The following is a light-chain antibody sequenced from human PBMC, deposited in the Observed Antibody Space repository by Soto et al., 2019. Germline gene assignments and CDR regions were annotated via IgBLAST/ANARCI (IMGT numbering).Light chain of an antibody. CDR3: AAWDDSLNGPV. CDR2: SNN. V-gene: IGLV1-44*01. CDR1: SSNIGSNT. J-gene: IGLJ1*01. Sequence: QSVLTQPPSASGTPGQSVTISCSGNSSNIGSNTVNWYQQLPGTAPKLLIYSNNQRPSGVPDRFSGSKSGTSASLAISGLQSEDEADYYCAAWDDSLNGPVFGTGTKVTVL.